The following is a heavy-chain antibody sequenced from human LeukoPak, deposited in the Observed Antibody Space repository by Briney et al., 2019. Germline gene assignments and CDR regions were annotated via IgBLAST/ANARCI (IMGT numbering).Heavy chain of an antibody. D-gene: IGHD3-16*01. J-gene: IGHJ3*02. V-gene: IGHV4-4*02. CDR1: GGSISSSNW. CDR2: IYHSGST. CDR3: ARAPPIDSGENAFDI. Sequence: SETLSLTCAVSGGSISSSNWWSWVRQPPGKGLEWIGEIYHSGSTNYNPSLKSRVTISVDKSKNQFSLKLSSVTAADTAVYYCARAPPIDSGENAFDIWGQGTMVTVSS.